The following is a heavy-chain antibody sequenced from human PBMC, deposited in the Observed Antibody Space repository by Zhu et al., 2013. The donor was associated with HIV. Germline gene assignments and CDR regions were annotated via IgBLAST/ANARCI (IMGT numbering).Heavy chain of an antibody. J-gene: IGHJ4*02. D-gene: IGHD3-22*01. V-gene: IGHV1-69*12. CDR1: GGTFSTYA. CDR3: ARQQYYYAGSGNYYPNYYFDY. Sequence: QVQLVQSGTEVKKPGSSVKVACKASGGTFSTYAISWVRQAPGQGLEWMGGIIPMFGTTIYAQRFQGRVTITADESTSTAYMELSSLRSEDTAVYYCARQQYYYAGSGNYYPNYYFDYWAREPWSPSPQ. CDR2: IIPMFGTT.